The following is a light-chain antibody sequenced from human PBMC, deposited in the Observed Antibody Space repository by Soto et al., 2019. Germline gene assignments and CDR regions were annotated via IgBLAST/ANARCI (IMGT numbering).Light chain of an antibody. CDR2: GAS. CDR1: QSVSSSY. V-gene: IGKV3-20*01. J-gene: IGKJ4*01. CDR3: QQYGSSPLT. Sequence: EGVLTQSPGTLSLSPGERATLSCRASQSVSSSYLAWYQQKPGQAPRLVIYGASSRATGIPDRFSGSGSGTDFTLTXSRLEXEDFAVYYCQQYGSSPLTFGGGTKVEIK.